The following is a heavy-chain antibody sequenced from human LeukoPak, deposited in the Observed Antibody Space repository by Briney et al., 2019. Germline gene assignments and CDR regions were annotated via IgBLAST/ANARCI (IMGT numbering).Heavy chain of an antibody. CDR1: GGTFSSYA. CDR3: ARGRHYYGSGTYYPFDY. D-gene: IGHD3-10*01. CDR2: IIPIFGTA. Sequence: SVKVSCKASGGTFSSYAISWVRQAPGQGLEWMGGIIPIFGTANYAQKFQGRVTITADESASTAYMELSSLRSEDTAVYYCARGRHYYGSGTYYPFDYWGQGTLVTVSS. J-gene: IGHJ4*02. V-gene: IGHV1-69*13.